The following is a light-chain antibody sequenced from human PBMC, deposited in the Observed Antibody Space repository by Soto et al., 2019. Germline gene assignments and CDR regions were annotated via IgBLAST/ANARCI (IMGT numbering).Light chain of an antibody. CDR1: SSDVGNYNL. J-gene: IGLJ2*01. V-gene: IGLV2-23*01. CDR3: CSYAGSSTYVV. Sequence: QSALTQPASVSGSPGQSITISCTGTSSDVGNYNLVSWYQQHPGKAPKLMIYEGSKRPSGVSNRFSGSKSGNTASLTISGRQAEDEADYYCCSYAGSSTYVVFGGGTKLTVL. CDR2: EGS.